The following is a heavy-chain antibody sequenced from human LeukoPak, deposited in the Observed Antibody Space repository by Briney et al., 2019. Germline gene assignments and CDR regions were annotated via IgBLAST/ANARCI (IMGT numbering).Heavy chain of an antibody. CDR2: ISGSGGST. V-gene: IGHV3-23*01. J-gene: IGHJ6*02. CDR3: AKSSITMVRGVISPSPYYYYGMDV. CDR1: GFTFSSYA. D-gene: IGHD3-10*01. Sequence: GGSLRLSCAASGFTFSSYAMSWVHQAPGKGLEWVSAISGSGGSTYYADSVKGRFTISRDNSKNTLYLQMNSLRAEDTAVYYCAKSSITMVRGVISPSPYYYYGMDVWGQGTTVTVSS.